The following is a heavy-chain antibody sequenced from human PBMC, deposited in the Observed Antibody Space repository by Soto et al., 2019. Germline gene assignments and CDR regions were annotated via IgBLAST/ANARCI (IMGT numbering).Heavy chain of an antibody. CDR3: ARRETTVARAFSTNNDY. V-gene: IGHV3-21*02. CDR2: ITPTSSYI. D-gene: IGHD4-17*01. CDR1: GFTFDDFT. Sequence: EVQLVESGGGLVKPGGSLRLSCAASGFTFDDFTMNWVRQAPGKGLEWASSITPTSSYIYYADSVKGRFTVSRDNAKNSLYRQMDSLRGEDTAVYYCARRETTVARAFSTNNDYWGQGTLVTVSS. J-gene: IGHJ4*02.